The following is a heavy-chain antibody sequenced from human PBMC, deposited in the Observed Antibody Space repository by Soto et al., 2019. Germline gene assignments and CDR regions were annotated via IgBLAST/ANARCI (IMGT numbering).Heavy chain of an antibody. CDR2: IKSKTDGGTT. Sequence: GGSLRLACAASGFTFSNAWMSWVRQAPGKGREWVGRIKSKTDGGTTDYAATVKGRFTISRDDSKNTLYLQMNSLKTEETAVYYCNTDKGNWFDPWGHGTLVTVSS. CDR1: GFTFSNAW. J-gene: IGHJ5*02. CDR3: NTDKGNWFDP. V-gene: IGHV3-15*01.